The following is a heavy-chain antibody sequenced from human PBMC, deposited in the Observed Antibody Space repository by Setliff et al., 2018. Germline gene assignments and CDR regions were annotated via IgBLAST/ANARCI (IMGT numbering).Heavy chain of an antibody. CDR1: GGSFSDYY. V-gene: IGHV4-34*01. Sequence: SETLSLTCAVYGGSFSDYYWSWIRQPPGKGLEWIGEINHSRSTNYNPSLKSRVTISVGTSKNQFSLKLTSVTAADTAVYYCARGASYYDSSGWPFWWGQGTLVTVSS. CDR2: INHSRST. J-gene: IGHJ4*02. CDR3: ARGASYYDSSGWPFW. D-gene: IGHD3-22*01.